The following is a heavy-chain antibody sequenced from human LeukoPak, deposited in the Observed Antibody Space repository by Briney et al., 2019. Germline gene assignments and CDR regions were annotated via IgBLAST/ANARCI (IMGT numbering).Heavy chain of an antibody. Sequence: AESLQISCKASGYKFTSYWVGWIRQMPGKGLEWMGVIYPSDSDTRYSPSFEGQVTISADKSISTAYLQWSSLRDSDTAVYYCATGDGEFEYWGRGTLVTVSS. V-gene: IGHV5-51*01. D-gene: IGHD3-10*01. CDR3: ATGDGEFEY. CDR1: GYKFTSYW. J-gene: IGHJ4*02. CDR2: IYPSDSDT.